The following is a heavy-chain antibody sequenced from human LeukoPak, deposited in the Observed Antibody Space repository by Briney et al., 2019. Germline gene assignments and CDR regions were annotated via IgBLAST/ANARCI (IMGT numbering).Heavy chain of an antibody. V-gene: IGHV4-34*01. CDR3: ARQPPHYYGSGSYWSGVSWFDP. Sequence: SETLSLTCAVYGGSFSGYYWSWIRQPPGKGLEWIGEINHSGSTNYNPSLKSRVTISVDTSKNQFSLKLSSVTAADTAVYYCARQPPHYYGSGSYWSGVSWFDPWGQGTLVTVSS. J-gene: IGHJ5*02. CDR2: INHSGST. D-gene: IGHD3-10*01. CDR1: GGSFSGYY.